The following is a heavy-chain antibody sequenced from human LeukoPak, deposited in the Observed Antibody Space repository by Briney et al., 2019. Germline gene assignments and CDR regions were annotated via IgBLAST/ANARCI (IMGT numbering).Heavy chain of an antibody. CDR3: AKDSGIVVVVAAAGWFDP. V-gene: IGHV3-30*18. CDR1: GFTFSSYG. D-gene: IGHD2-15*01. CDR2: ISYDGSNK. Sequence: PGRSLRLSCAASGFTFSSYGMHWVRQAPGKGLEWVAVISYDGSNKYYADSVKGRFTISRDNSKNTLYLQMNGLRAEDTAVYYCAKDSGIVVVVAAAGWFDPWGQGTLVTVSS. J-gene: IGHJ5*02.